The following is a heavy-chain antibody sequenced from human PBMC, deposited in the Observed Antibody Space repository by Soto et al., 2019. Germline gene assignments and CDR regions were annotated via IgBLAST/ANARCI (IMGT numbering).Heavy chain of an antibody. D-gene: IGHD4-17*01. CDR2: IIPLFGTA. CDR1: GGTFSSYA. Sequence: QVQLVQSGAEVKKPGSSVKVSCKASGGTFSSYAISWVRQAPGQGLEWMAGIIPLFGTADYAQKFQGRVTITADESTSTAYMELSSLRSEVTAVYYCASNYGDYRYYYGMDVWGQGTTVTVSS. CDR3: ASNYGDYRYYYGMDV. V-gene: IGHV1-69*12. J-gene: IGHJ6*02.